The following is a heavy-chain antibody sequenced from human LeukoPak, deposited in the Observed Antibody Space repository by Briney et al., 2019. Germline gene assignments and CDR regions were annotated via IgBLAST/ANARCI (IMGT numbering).Heavy chain of an antibody. CDR1: GYSFPIYW. D-gene: IGHD1/OR15-1a*01. CDR2: IYPGDSDT. Sequence: GESLNISCKGSGYSFPIYWIGWVRQTPGKGLEWMGIIYPGDSDTRYSPSFQGQVTISADKSISTAYLQWSSLKASDTAMYYCARLGTSNWNNQHWGQGTLVTVSS. J-gene: IGHJ1*01. V-gene: IGHV5-51*01. CDR3: ARLGTSNWNNQH.